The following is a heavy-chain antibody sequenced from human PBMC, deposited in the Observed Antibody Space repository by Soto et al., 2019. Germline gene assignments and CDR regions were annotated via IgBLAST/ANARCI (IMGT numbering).Heavy chain of an antibody. CDR2: IYWDNDR. CDR1: GFSLSAKTAG. D-gene: IGHD3-16*01. V-gene: IGHV2-5*02. J-gene: IGHJ3*01. CDR3: AHLMITDGGVDADDAFDV. Sequence: QITLKESGPTLVSPTQTLTLTCTFSGFSLSAKTAGVSWIRQPPGKALEWLAVIYWDNDRRYSASLERRLTIDKDTSKNQVVLTMTNVDPVDAGTYYCAHLMITDGGVDADDAFDVWGQGTVVTVSS.